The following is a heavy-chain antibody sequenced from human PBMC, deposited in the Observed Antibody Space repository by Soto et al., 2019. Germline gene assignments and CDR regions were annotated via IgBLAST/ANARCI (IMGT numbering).Heavy chain of an antibody. D-gene: IGHD3-9*01. Sequence: QIPLKESGPPLVKPTQTLTLTCTFSGFSLSTSGVGVGWIRQPPGKALECLALIYWDDDKRYSPSLKSRLTITNDTSKYQVVLTMTNMDPVDTATYYCAHLPDILNGYFTGCFDPWCQGTLVTVSS. CDR3: AHLPDILNGYFTGCFDP. CDR1: GFSLSTSGVG. CDR2: IYWDDDK. J-gene: IGHJ5*02. V-gene: IGHV2-5*02.